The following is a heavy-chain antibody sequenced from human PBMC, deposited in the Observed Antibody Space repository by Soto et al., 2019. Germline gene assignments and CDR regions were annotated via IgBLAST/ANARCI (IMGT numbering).Heavy chain of an antibody. CDR3: YTEHTLFMAH. V-gene: IGHV3-15*01. Sequence: EAQLVESGGGLVTPGESRRLSCVASGFTFSHAWMSWVRQAPGKGLEWIGRITSKSAGETTAYAAPVTGRFTVSRDDLKNTLCLQVNSLKTEDTGIYYCYTEHTLFMAHWGQGTLVTVSS. CDR1: GFTFSHAW. J-gene: IGHJ4*02. CDR2: ITSKSAGETT.